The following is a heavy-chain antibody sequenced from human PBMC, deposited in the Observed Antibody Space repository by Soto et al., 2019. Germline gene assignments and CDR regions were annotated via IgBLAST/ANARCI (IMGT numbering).Heavy chain of an antibody. CDR1: GHTLTEFS. J-gene: IGHJ4*02. CDR2: VDPEGGEA. CDR3: ATPTSLRGAMITNITFEF. V-gene: IGHV1-24*01. D-gene: IGHD3-10*01. Sequence: ASVKVSCKISGHTLTEFSIHWVRQAPGKGLEEVGGVDPEGGEASYEQKWHARVTVTEDKVNNTAYMELSGLKSDDTAVYYCATPTSLRGAMITNITFEFWGQGTPVTVS.